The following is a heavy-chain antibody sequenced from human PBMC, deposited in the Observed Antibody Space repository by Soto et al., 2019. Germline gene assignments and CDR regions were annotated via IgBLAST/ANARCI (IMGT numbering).Heavy chain of an antibody. CDR1: GFTFSSYG. CDR3: AKQELGYCSGGSCYRRD. Sequence: QVRLVESGGGVVQPGRSLRLSCAASGFTFSSYGMHWVRQAPGKGLGWVAVISYDGSNKYYADSVKGRFTISRDKSKNTLYLQMNSLRAEDTAVYYCAKQELGYCSGGSCYRRDWGQGTLVTVSS. CDR2: ISYDGSNK. V-gene: IGHV3-30*18. D-gene: IGHD2-15*01. J-gene: IGHJ4*02.